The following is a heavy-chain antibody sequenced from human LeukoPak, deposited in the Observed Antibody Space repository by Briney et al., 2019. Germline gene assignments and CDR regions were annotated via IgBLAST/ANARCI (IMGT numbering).Heavy chain of an antibody. CDR1: GFTVSSNY. CDR2: IYSGGST. J-gene: IGHJ4*02. D-gene: IGHD3-22*01. V-gene: IGHV3-66*01. CDR3: ARSTPSYDSSGYYYVN. Sequence: PGGSLRLSCAASGFTVSSNYMSWGRQAPGKGRELVSVIYSGGSTYYADSVKGRFTISRDNSKNTLYLQMNSLRAEDTAVYYCARSTPSYDSSGYYYVNWGQGTLVTVSS.